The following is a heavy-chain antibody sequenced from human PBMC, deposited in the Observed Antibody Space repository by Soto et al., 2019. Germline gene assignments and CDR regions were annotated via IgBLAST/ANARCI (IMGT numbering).Heavy chain of an antibody. D-gene: IGHD2-15*01. CDR1: GFSLSSYN. CDR3: ARDQRYYSGGTCYSGHAFNI. V-gene: IGHV3-21*01. J-gene: IGHJ3*02. CDR2: IRSSSSYI. Sequence: PEGCLRRSWAPSGFSLSSYNMNWVRQAPGKGLKWVTSIRSSSSYIYYADSVKGRFTISRDNAKNSLYLQMNSLRAEDTAVYYCARDQRYYSGGTCYSGHAFNIWGQGTMVTVPS.